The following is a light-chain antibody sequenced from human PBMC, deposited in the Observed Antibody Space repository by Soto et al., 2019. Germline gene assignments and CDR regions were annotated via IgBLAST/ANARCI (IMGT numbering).Light chain of an antibody. J-gene: IGLJ3*02. V-gene: IGLV1-40*01. CDR1: TGYD. CDR3: QSYDSRLSGWV. Sequence: QSVLTQPPSVSGAPGQRVTISCTGSTGYDVHWYQQFPGTAPKPLIHDNSIRPSGVPDRFSGSKSGTAATLAITGLQAEDEADYYCQSYDSRLSGWVFGGGTKLTVL. CDR2: DNS.